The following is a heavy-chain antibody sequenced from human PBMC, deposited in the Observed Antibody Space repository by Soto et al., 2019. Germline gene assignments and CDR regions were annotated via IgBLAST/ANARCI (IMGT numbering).Heavy chain of an antibody. D-gene: IGHD6-13*01. V-gene: IGHV1-46*01. J-gene: IGHJ4*02. CDR2: ITPGGGIT. Sequence: QVQLVQSGAEVKKPGASVRGSCKASGYTFTTYDIHWVRQAPGLGLEWMGIITPGGGITSYAQKFKGRITMTRDTSTSTVYMDLSSLRSEDTAMYYCAKVLSELVPRYFDTWGQGTLVTVSS. CDR1: GYTFTTYD. CDR3: AKVLSELVPRYFDT.